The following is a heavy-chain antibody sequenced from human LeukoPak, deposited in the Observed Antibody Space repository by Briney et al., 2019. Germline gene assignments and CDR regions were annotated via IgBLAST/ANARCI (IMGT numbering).Heavy chain of an antibody. V-gene: IGHV3-48*04. CDR1: GFTFSSYS. CDR3: ARGGLNYDFWSGYSYYFDY. Sequence: GGSLRLSCAASGFTFSSYSMNWVRQAPGKGLEWVSYISSSGSTIYYADSVKGRFTISRDNAKNSLYLQMNSLRAEDTAVYYCARGGLNYDFWSGYSYYFDYWGQGTLVTVSS. J-gene: IGHJ4*02. D-gene: IGHD3-3*01. CDR2: ISSSGSTI.